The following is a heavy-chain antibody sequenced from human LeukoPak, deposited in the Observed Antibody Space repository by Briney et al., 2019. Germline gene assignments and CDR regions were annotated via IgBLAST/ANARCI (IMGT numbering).Heavy chain of an antibody. CDR1: GFTFSSYE. Sequence: GGSLRLSCAASGFTFSSYEMNWVRQAPGKGLEWVSYISSSGSTIYYADSVKGRFTISRDNAKNSLYLQMNSLRAEDTAVYYCARRYSHGSFDDYWGQGTLVTVSS. CDR3: ARRYSHGSFDDY. V-gene: IGHV3-48*03. CDR2: ISSSGSTI. D-gene: IGHD5-18*01. J-gene: IGHJ4*02.